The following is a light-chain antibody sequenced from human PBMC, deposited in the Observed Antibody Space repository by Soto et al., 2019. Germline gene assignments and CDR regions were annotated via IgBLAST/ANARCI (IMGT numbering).Light chain of an antibody. V-gene: IGKV3-20*01. CDR3: QQYGGSYT. CDR1: QSFSSNY. J-gene: IGKJ2*01. CDR2: GAS. Sequence: EIVLTQSPGTLSLSPGERATLSCRASQSFSSNYLAWYQQKPGQAPRLLIYGASNSATGIPDRFSGSGSGTDFTLTIDRLEPEDFAVYYCQQYGGSYTFGQGTKLEIK.